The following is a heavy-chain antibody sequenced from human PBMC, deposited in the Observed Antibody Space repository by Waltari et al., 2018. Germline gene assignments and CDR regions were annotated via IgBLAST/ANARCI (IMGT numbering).Heavy chain of an antibody. CDR3: ARHNSGWYFDH. Sequence: PSETLSLTCSVSGVSISSSYWGWVRQPPGKGLEWIGYIYYSGDIGYNPSLRGRVTISVDTSKNHLSLELTSVTAADTAVYYCARHNSGWYFDHWGQGTLITVSS. J-gene: IGHJ4*02. CDR1: GVSISSSY. V-gene: IGHV4-59*08. D-gene: IGHD5-12*01. CDR2: IYYSGDI.